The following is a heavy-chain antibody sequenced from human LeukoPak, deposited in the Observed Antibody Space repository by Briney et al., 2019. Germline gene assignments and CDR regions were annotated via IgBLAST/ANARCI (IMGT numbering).Heavy chain of an antibody. V-gene: IGHV3-23*01. J-gene: IGHJ4*02. CDR3: AKDRSIGTYYTFDH. D-gene: IGHD1-26*01. CDR2: ISSGGGST. CDR1: GFTFSSYA. Sequence: GGSLRLSCAASGFTFSSYAMSWVRQAPGKGLEWVSSISSGGGSTYYADSVKGRFTVSRDTSKNSLYLQMSSLTAADTAVYYCAKDRSIGTYYTFDHWGQGTLVTVSS.